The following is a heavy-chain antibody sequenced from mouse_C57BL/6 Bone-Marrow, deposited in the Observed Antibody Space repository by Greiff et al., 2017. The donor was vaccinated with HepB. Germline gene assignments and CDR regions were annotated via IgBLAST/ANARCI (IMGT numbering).Heavy chain of an antibody. J-gene: IGHJ3*01. CDR1: GYAFTHYL. V-gene: IGHV1-54*01. CDR2: INPGSGGT. CDR3: ARGYYSNYVSWFAY. Sequence: QVQLQQSGAELVRPGTSVKVSCKASGYAFTHYLIEWVKQRPGQGLEWIGVINPGSGGTNYNEKSKGKATLTADKSSSTSYMQRSSRTSEDSAVYCCARGYYSNYVSWFAYWGQGTLGTVSA. D-gene: IGHD2-5*01.